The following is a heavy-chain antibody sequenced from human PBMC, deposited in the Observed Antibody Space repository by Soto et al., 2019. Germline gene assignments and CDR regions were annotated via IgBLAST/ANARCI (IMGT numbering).Heavy chain of an antibody. CDR3: AKADGEQWLIPHLDN. CDR2: ISCCGGST. D-gene: IGHD6-19*01. V-gene: IGHV3-23*01. J-gene: IGHJ4*02. Sequence: EVQLLESGGGVVQPGGSPRLSCEASGFNFKKFAMGWVRQAPGEGLEWVSGISCCGGSTSYADSVKGRFSLARDDSKNTLSLQLNSLRVEDTARYYCAKADGEQWLIPHLDNWGQGTLVTVS. CDR1: GFNFKKFA.